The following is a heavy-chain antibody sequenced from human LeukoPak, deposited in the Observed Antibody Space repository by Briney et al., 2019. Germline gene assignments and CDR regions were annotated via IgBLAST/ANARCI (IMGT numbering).Heavy chain of an antibody. CDR1: GGSISTSNYY. Sequence: PSQTLSLTCTVSGGSISTSNYYWGWIRQPPGKGLEWIGNMYHSGSTYYNPSLKSRITISVDTSKNQFSLKLNSVTAADTAVYYCARVGGYCSGGSCYTTTPFDPWGQGTLVTVSS. D-gene: IGHD2-15*01. CDR3: ARVGGYCSGGSCYTTTPFDP. CDR2: MYHSGST. J-gene: IGHJ5*02. V-gene: IGHV4-39*07.